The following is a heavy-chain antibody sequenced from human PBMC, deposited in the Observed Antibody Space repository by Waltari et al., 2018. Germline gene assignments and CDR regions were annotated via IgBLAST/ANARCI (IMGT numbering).Heavy chain of an antibody. CDR3: ARSDDIAVAGRR. D-gene: IGHD6-19*01. J-gene: IGHJ4*02. Sequence: QVQLQESGPGLVKPSQTLSLTCTVSGGSISSGSYYWSWIRQPAGKGLEWIGRIYTSGSTNYNPTRKSRVTISVDTSKNQCSRKLSSVTAADTAVYYCARSDDIAVAGRRWGQGTLVTVSS. CDR1: GGSISSGSYY. CDR2: IYTSGST. V-gene: IGHV4-61*02.